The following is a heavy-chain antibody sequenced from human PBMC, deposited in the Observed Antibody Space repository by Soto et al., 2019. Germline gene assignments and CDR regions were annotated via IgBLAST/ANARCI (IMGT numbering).Heavy chain of an antibody. Sequence: QVQLQESGPGLVKPSGTLSLTCAVSSGSISSSNWWSWVRQPPGKGLEWIGEIYHSGSTNYNPSLKSRVTISVDKSKNQFSLKLSSVTAADTAVYYCARAPSSGSFLGRDAFDIWGQGTMVTVSS. CDR3: ARAPSSGSFLGRDAFDI. CDR2: IYHSGST. J-gene: IGHJ3*02. V-gene: IGHV4-4*02. D-gene: IGHD3-10*01. CDR1: SGSISSSNW.